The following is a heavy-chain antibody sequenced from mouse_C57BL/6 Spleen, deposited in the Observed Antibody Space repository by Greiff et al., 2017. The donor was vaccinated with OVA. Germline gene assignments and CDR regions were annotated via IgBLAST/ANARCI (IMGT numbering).Heavy chain of an antibody. V-gene: IGHV1-64*01. D-gene: IGHD3-2*02. Sequence: VQLQPGAELVKPGASVKLSCKASGYTFTSYWMHWVQQRPGQGLEWIGMIHPNSGSTNYNEKFKSKATLTVDKSSSTAYMQLSSLTSEDSAVYYCARFPASQTAQAAWFAYWGQGTLVTVSA. CDR3: ARFPASQTAQAAWFAY. CDR1: GYTFTSYW. CDR2: IHPNSGST. J-gene: IGHJ3*01.